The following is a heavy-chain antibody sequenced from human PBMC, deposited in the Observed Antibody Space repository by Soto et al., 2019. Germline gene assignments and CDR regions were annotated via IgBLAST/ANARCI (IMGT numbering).Heavy chain of an antibody. CDR2: IYPGDSNP. V-gene: IGHV5-51*01. Sequence: VQALPVCCKGADYIITSYCIGGVPQMNGKELEWMEIIYPGDSNPRYSPAIQGQVTISADKTISTAYLQWSKLKASATDMYYCASRYYGLDVWGQGTTVTVSS. CDR3: ASRYYGLDV. J-gene: IGHJ6*02. CDR1: DYIITSYC.